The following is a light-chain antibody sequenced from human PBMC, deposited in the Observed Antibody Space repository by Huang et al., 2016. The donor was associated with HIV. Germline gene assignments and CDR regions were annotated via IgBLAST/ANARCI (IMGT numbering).Light chain of an antibody. Sequence: DIQMTQSPSSLSASVGDRVTISCRAIQNISDYLNWYQYKPGTAPKLLIFGASSLQSGVPSRFSGRGSGTDFKLTISSLHPEDFAIYYCQQSYRSPPFTFGPGTEVDIK. CDR3: QQSYRSPPFT. V-gene: IGKV1-39*01. CDR2: GAS. J-gene: IGKJ3*01. CDR1: QNISDY.